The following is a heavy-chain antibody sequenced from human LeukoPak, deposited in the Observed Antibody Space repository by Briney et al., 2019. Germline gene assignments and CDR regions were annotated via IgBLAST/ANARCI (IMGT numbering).Heavy chain of an antibody. D-gene: IGHD3-10*01. CDR1: GGTFSSYA. J-gene: IGHJ4*02. CDR2: IIPIFGTA. V-gene: IGHV1-69*01. CDR3: ARVIEVRGVILGALDY. Sequence: SVKVSCKASGGTFSSYAISWVRQPPGQGHAWMGGIIPIFGTANYAQKFQGRVTITAYESTITAYMELSSLRSEDTAVYYCARVIEVRGVILGALDYWGQGTLVTVSS.